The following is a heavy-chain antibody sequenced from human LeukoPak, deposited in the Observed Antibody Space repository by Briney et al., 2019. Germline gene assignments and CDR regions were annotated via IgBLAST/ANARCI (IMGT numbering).Heavy chain of an antibody. CDR3: AREFRQSNWNDGHWFDP. J-gene: IGHJ5*02. CDR2: IFPMVGIK. CDR1: GGTFSSVA. D-gene: IGHD1-20*01. V-gene: IGHV1-69*04. Sequence: SVKVSCKASGGTFSSVAISWVRQAPGQGLEWMGRIFPMVGIKEYARKFQGRATMTADKSTSTAYMELSSLRSADTAVYYCAREFRQSNWNDGHWFDPWGQGTLVTVSS.